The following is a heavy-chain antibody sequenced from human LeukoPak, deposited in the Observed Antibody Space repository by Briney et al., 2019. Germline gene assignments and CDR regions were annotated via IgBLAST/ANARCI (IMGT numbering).Heavy chain of an antibody. CDR3: AKSGGYGLIDY. Sequence: SETLSLTCTVSDYSISSGYYWGWIRQPPGKGLEWIGSIYHSGSTYYNASLQSRVTISIDTSKNQFSLRLSSVTAADTAMYYCAKSGGYGLIDYWGQGTLVTVSS. D-gene: IGHD1-26*01. CDR2: IYHSGST. V-gene: IGHV4-38-2*02. CDR1: DYSISSGYY. J-gene: IGHJ4*02.